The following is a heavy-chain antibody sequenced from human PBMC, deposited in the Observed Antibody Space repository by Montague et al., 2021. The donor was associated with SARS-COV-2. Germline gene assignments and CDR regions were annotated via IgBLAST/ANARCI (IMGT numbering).Heavy chain of an antibody. V-gene: IGHV4-59*08. J-gene: IGHJ3*01. CDR3: ARQIPLRTHIVVVTALLGGAFDL. CDR1: GSTNSPSY. Sequence: SETLSLTCAVYGSTNSPSYLSLTRQSTRTGLERVAFIYLSRNSNSNPSPKSRVTISIHTSKNQFSLKLCSVTAADTSVYYCARQIPLRTHIVVVTALLGGAFDLWGQGTMVSVAS. D-gene: IGHD2-21*02. CDR2: IYLSRNS.